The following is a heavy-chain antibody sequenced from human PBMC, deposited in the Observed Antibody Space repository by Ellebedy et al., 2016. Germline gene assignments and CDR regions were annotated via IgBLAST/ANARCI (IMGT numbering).Heavy chain of an antibody. D-gene: IGHD2-8*01. CDR1: GYTFTNYD. V-gene: IGHV1-8*01. J-gene: IGHJ3*02. CDR2: MNPNSGNT. CDR3: ARSGYCTNGVCLAAFDI. Sequence: ASVKVSCXASGYTFTNYDISWVRQTAGQGLEWMGWMNPNSGNTGYAQKFQGRVTMTRNTSISTAYMELSSLRSEDTAVYYCARSGYCTNGVCLAAFDIWGQGTMVTVSS.